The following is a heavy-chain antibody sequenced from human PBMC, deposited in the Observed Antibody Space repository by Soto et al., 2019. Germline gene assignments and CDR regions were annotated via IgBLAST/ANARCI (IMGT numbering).Heavy chain of an antibody. D-gene: IGHD2-15*01. V-gene: IGHV4-34*01. J-gene: IGHJ4*02. CDR3: ARGGRSRGYCSGGSCYRTFDFDY. Sequence: SETLSLTCAVYGGSFSGYYWSWIRQPPGKGLEWIGEINHSGSTNYNPSLKSRVTISVDTSKNQFSLKLSSVTAADTAVYYCARGGRSRGYCSGGSCYRTFDFDYWGQGTLVTFSS. CDR2: INHSGST. CDR1: GGSFSGYY.